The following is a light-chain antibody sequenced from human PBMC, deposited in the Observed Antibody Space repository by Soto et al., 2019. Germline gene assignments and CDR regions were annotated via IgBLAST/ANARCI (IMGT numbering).Light chain of an antibody. CDR2: GVY. CDR1: QSVSSN. V-gene: IGKV3D-15*01. Sequence: EIVMTQSPTILSVSQGERATLSCRASQSVSSNLAWYQQKPGQATRLIIYGVYTRAHGIPARFSGSVSGTEFTLTLRSLQSEDFAVYDCQQYHSWHPRTFGQGTKVDI. CDR3: QQYHSWHPRT. J-gene: IGKJ1*01.